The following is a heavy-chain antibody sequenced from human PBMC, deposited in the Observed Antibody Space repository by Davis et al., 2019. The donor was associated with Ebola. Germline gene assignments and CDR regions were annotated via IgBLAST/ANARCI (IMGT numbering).Heavy chain of an antibody. D-gene: IGHD2-2*01. Sequence: GESLKISCKASGYSFSTYWIGWVRQKPGKGLEWMGIIYPGDSDTTYSPSFQGQITISADTSIITAYLQWSSLKASDTAIYYCALLPYRSSWNDGFDFWGQGTLVTVSS. V-gene: IGHV5-51*01. CDR3: ALLPYRSSWNDGFDF. CDR2: IYPGDSDT. J-gene: IGHJ3*01. CDR1: GYSFSTYW.